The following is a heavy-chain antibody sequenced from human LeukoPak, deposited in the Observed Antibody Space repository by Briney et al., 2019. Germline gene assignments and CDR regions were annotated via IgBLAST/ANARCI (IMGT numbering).Heavy chain of an antibody. V-gene: IGHV3-7*01. J-gene: IGHJ4*02. Sequence: GGPLRLSCAASGFTFSSYWMSWVRQAPGKGLEWVANIKQDGSEKYYVDSVKGRFTISRDNAKNSLYLQMNSLRAEDTAVYYCAALWFGELVFDYWGQGTLVTVSS. D-gene: IGHD3-10*01. CDR2: IKQDGSEK. CDR3: AALWFGELVFDY. CDR1: GFTFSSYW.